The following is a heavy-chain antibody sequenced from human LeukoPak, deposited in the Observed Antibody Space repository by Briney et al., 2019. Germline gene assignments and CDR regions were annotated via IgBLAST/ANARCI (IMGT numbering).Heavy chain of an antibody. CDR1: GFTFSNYW. CDR2: IKSKTDGGTT. J-gene: IGHJ4*02. D-gene: IGHD3-22*01. V-gene: IGHV3-15*01. Sequence: GGSLRLSCAASGFTFSNYWMSWVRQAPGKGLEWVGRIKSKTDGGTTDYAAPVKGRFTISRDDSKNTLYLQMNSLKTEDTAVYYCTTGSSGYPPRDYFDYWGQGTLVTVSS. CDR3: TTGSSGYPPRDYFDY.